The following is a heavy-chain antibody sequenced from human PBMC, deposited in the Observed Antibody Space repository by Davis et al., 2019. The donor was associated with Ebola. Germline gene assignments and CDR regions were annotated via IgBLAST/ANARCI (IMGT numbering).Heavy chain of an antibody. CDR2: INSSGSTI. J-gene: IGHJ4*02. V-gene: IGHV3-11*01. D-gene: IGHD6-19*01. CDR3: ARDPFSSGFSDY. CDR1: GFIFRNYV. Sequence: GESPKISCETSGFIFRNYVMSWVRQAPGKGLEWVSYINSSGSTIYYADSVKGRFTISRDNAKNSLYLQMNSLRAEDTAVYYCARDPFSSGFSDYWGQGTLVTVSS.